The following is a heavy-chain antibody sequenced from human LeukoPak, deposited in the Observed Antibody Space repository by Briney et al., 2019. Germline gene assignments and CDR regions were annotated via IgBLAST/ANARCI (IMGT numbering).Heavy chain of an antibody. CDR1: GGSISSYY. J-gene: IGHJ4*02. CDR3: ARGKVVAGTPGQNSWDS. D-gene: IGHD6-19*01. Sequence: SETLSLTCTVSGGSISSYYWSWIRQPPGKGLEWIGYIYYSGSTNHNPSLKSRVSVSVDTSKNQFSLKLSSVTAADTAVYYCARGKVVAGTPGQNSWDSWGQGTLVTVSS. CDR2: IYYSGST. V-gene: IGHV4-59*12.